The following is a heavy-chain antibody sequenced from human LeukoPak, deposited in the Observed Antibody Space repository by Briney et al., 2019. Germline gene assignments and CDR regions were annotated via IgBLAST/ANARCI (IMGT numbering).Heavy chain of an antibody. V-gene: IGHV4-34*01. CDR1: GGSFSGYY. J-gene: IGHJ6*03. CDR2: INHSGST. CDR3: ARVGYSYVINDWSRTGLGAYPTKYYYHMDV. Sequence: PSETLSLTCAVYGGSFSGYYWSWIRQPPGKGLEWIGEINHSGSTNYSPSLKSRVTISVDTSKNQFSLKLSSVTAADTAVYFCARVGYSYVINDWSRTGLGAYPTKYYYHMDVWGKGTTVTVSS. D-gene: IGHD5-18*01.